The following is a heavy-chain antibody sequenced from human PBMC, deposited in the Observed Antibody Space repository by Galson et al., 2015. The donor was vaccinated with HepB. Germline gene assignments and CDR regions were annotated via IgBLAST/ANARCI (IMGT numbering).Heavy chain of an antibody. J-gene: IGHJ4*02. V-gene: IGHV3-48*03. D-gene: IGHD2-2*01. CDR1: GFTFSSYE. Sequence: SLRLSCAASGFTFSSYEMNWVRQAPGKGLEWVSYISSGGSSIYYADSVKGRFTISRDNAKNSLCLQMNSLRVEDTAVYYCATQGRSAKPGYWGQGTLVTVSS. CDR3: ATQGRSAKPGY. CDR2: ISSGGSSI.